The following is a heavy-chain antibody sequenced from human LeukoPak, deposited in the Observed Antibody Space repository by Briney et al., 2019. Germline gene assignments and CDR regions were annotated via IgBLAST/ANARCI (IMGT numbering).Heavy chain of an antibody. Sequence: ASVKVSCKASGYTFTSYGISWVRQAPGQGLEWMGWISAYNGNTNYAQMLQGRVTMTTDASTTTAYMELRSLRSDDTAVYYCARDGNRRMYYYDKVGDYWGQGTLVTVSS. D-gene: IGHD3-22*01. CDR2: ISAYNGNT. V-gene: IGHV1-18*01. CDR1: GYTFTSYG. CDR3: ARDGNRRMYYYDKVGDY. J-gene: IGHJ4*02.